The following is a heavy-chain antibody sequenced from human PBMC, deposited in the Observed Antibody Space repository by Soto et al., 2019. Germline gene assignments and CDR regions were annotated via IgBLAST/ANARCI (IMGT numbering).Heavy chain of an antibody. J-gene: IGHJ4*02. CDR2: INPNSGGT. CDR3: ASEPATAKLEGVDF. Sequence: QVQLVQSGAEVRKPGASVKVSCKASGYTFSDYYIHWVRQAPGQGLEWMGWINPNSGGTKYAPKFQGGVTMTGDTSITTAYMELSRLRSGDTAVYYCASEPATAKLEGVDFWGQGALVTVSS. V-gene: IGHV1-2*02. CDR1: GYTFSDYY. D-gene: IGHD1-1*01.